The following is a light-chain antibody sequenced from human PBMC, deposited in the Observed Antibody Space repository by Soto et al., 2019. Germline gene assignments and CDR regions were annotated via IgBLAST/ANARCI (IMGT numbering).Light chain of an antibody. J-gene: IGLJ1*01. CDR1: ALSKEY. CDR3: QSADTSDTYREV. CDR2: KDS. V-gene: IGLV3-25*02. Sequence: SYELTQPPSVSVSPGQTARITCSGDALSKEYAYWYQQKPGQAPVLVIYKDSERPSGIPERFSGSSSGTTVTLTISGVQAEDEADYYCQSADTSDTYREVFGTGTKLTVL.